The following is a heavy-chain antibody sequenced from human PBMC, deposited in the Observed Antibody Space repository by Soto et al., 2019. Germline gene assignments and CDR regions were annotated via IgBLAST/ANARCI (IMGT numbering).Heavy chain of an antibody. CDR1: GGTFSSYA. V-gene: IGHV1-69*13. J-gene: IGHJ6*02. Sequence: SVKVSCKASGGTFSSYAISWVRQAPGQGLEWMGGIIPIFGTANYAQKFQGRVTITADESTSTAYMELSSLRSEDTAVYYCAGELAVAASGYYGMDVWGQGTTVTVSS. D-gene: IGHD6-19*01. CDR2: IIPIFGTA. CDR3: AGELAVAASGYYGMDV.